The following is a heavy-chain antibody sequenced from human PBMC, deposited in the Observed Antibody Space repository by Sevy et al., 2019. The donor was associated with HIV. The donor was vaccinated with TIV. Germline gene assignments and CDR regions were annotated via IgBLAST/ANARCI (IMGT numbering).Heavy chain of an antibody. V-gene: IGHV3-7*01. CDR2: LNQDGSEK. D-gene: IGHD1-1*01. J-gene: IGHJ3*01. CDR3: ATDVWRSLGN. Sequence: GGSLRLSCAASGFTFSAYWMSWVRQAPGKGLEWVANLNQDGSEKYRVDSVKGRFTISRDNAKKSLYLQMNSLRVEDTAIHYSATDVWRSLGNWGRGTVVTVS. CDR1: GFTFSAYW.